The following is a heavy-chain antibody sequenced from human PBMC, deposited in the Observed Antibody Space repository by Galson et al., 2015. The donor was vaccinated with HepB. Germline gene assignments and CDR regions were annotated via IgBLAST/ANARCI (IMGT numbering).Heavy chain of an antibody. CDR3: ARQAQVPAAIPFYYYYYMDV. J-gene: IGHJ6*03. CDR1: GYSFTSYW. Sequence: QSGAEVKKPGESLKISCKGSGYSFTSYWIGWVRQMPGNGLEWMGIIYLGDSDTRYSPSFQGQVTISADKSISTAYLQWSSLKASDTAMYYCARQAQVPAAIPFYYYYYMDVWGKGTTVTVSS. CDR2: IYLGDSDT. V-gene: IGHV5-51*01. D-gene: IGHD2-2*01.